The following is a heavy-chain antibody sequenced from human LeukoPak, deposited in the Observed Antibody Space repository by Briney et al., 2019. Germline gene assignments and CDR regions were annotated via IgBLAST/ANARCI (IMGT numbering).Heavy chain of an antibody. Sequence: GGSLRLSCAASGFTFSSYGMHWVRQAPGKELEWVAFIRYDGGNKYCADSVKGRFTISRDNSKNTLYLQMNSLRAEDTAVYYCAKCPHQPSGYMDVWGKGTTVTVSS. CDR3: AKCPHQPSGYMDV. CDR2: IRYDGGNK. D-gene: IGHD2-2*01. V-gene: IGHV3-30*02. CDR1: GFTFSSYG. J-gene: IGHJ6*03.